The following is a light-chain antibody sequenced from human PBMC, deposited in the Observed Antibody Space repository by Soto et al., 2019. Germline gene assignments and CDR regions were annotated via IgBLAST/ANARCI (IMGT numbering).Light chain of an antibody. CDR3: QQYGSSLIT. CDR2: GAS. V-gene: IGKV3-20*01. Sequence: EIVLTQSPGTLSLSPGEIATLYCRASQSVSSSYLAWYQQKPGQAPRLLIYGASSRATVIPDRFSGSGSGTDFTLTISRLEPEDFAVYYCQQYGSSLITFGQGTRLEIK. CDR1: QSVSSSY. J-gene: IGKJ5*01.